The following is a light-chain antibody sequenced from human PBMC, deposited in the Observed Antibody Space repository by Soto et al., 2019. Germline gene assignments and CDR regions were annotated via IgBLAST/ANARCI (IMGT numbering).Light chain of an antibody. J-gene: IGLJ1*01. CDR1: NIGSKR. CDR2: DDA. Sequence: SYELTQPPSVSVAPGQTARISCGGNNIGSKRVHWYQQRPGQAPLLVVYDDADRPSGIPERFSGSNFGNAATLTISRVEAGDEADYYCQVWDSSGDQYVFGAGTKVTVL. CDR3: QVWDSSGDQYV. V-gene: IGLV3-21*02.